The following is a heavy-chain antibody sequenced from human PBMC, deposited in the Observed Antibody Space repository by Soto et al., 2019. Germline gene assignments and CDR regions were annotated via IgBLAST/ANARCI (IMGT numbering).Heavy chain of an antibody. CDR3: AREESDFRGPNLFDP. D-gene: IGHD3-3*01. J-gene: IGHJ5*02. CDR2: IFYTGST. Sequence: QVQLQESGPGLVKPSQTLSLTCTVSGGSISGGAYYWSWIRQHPGKGLEWIGYIFYTGSTFYNPSLTCRVARSVDTSKNQFSLKRNSVTAADTAVYYCAREESDFRGPNLFDPWGQGTLVTVSS. V-gene: IGHV4-31*03. CDR1: GGSISGGAYY.